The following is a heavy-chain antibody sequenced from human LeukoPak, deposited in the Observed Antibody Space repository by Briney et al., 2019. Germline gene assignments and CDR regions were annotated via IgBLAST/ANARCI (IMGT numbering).Heavy chain of an antibody. J-gene: IGHJ4*02. V-gene: IGHV3-7*01. CDR2: IKQDGSEK. D-gene: IGHD5-24*01. Sequence: PGGSLRLSCAASGFTFSSYWMSWVRQAPGKGLEWVANIKQDGSEKYYVDSVKGRFTISRDNAKNSLYLQMNSLRAEDTAVYYCARDSNPVKLDGYMLDYWGQGTLVTVFS. CDR3: ARDSNPVKLDGYMLDY. CDR1: GFTFSSYW.